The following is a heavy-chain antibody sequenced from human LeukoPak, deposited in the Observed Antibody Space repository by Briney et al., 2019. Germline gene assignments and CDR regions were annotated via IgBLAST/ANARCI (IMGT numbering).Heavy chain of an antibody. J-gene: IGHJ4*02. CDR2: ISGSGGST. CDR1: GFTFSSYA. CDR3: AESPKGQQWYDY. D-gene: IGHD2-15*01. V-gene: IGHV3-23*01. Sequence: GGSLRLSCAASGFTFSSYAMSWVRQAPGKGLEWVSAISGSGGSTYYADSVKGRFTISRDNSKNTLYLQMNSLRAEDTAVYYCAESPKGQQWYDYWGQGTLVTVSS.